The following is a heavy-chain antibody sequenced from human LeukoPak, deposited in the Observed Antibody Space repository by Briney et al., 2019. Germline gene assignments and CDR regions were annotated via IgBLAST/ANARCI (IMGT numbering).Heavy chain of an antibody. J-gene: IGHJ3*02. D-gene: IGHD3-22*01. CDR2: ISGSGGST. V-gene: IGHV3-23*01. CDR1: GFTFSDYY. CDR3: AKGINYYDSSGNAFDI. Sequence: GGSLRLSCAASGFTFSDYYMSWIRQAPGKGLEWVSAISGSGGSTYYADSVKGRFTISRDNSKNTLYLQMNSLRAEDTAVYYCAKGINYYDSSGNAFDIWGQGTMVTVSS.